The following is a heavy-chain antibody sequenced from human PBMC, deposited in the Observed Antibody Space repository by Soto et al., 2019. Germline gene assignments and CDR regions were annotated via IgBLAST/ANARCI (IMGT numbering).Heavy chain of an antibody. CDR3: TRLQIEEAGHN. CDR1: GYTFSDYY. CDR2: INANSGGT. J-gene: IGHJ4*02. V-gene: IGHV1-2*02. Sequence: ASVKVSCKASGYTFSDYYMHWERQAPGQGLEWMGWINANSGGTTYAQKFQGRVTMTRDTSISTAYMELSRLSSDDTAIYYCTRLQIEEAGHNWGQGTLVTISS. D-gene: IGHD6-19*01.